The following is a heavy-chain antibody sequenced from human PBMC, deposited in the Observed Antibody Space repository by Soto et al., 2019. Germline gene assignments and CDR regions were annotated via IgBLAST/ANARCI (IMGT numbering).Heavy chain of an antibody. CDR1: GYSFTSYW. D-gene: IGHD2-2*01. CDR3: SRHTGGCSSTSCYAFDI. J-gene: IGHJ3*02. CDR2: IYPGDSDT. V-gene: IGHV5-51*01. Sequence: GESLKISCKGSGYSFTSYWIGWVRQMPGKGLEWMGIIYPGDSDTRYSPSFQGQVTISADKSISTAYLQWSSLKASDTDTYYCSRHTGGCSSTSCYAFDIWGQGTLVTVSS.